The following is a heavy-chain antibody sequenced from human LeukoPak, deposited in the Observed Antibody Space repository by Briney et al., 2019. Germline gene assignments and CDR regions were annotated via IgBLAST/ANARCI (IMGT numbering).Heavy chain of an antibody. J-gene: IGHJ4*02. CDR1: GFTFSSYG. V-gene: IGHV3-30*02. D-gene: IGHD3-10*01. Sequence: GGSLRLSCAASGFTFSSYGMHWVRQAPGKGLEWVAFIRYDGSNKYYADSVKGRFTISRDNSKDTLYLQMNSLRAEDTAVYYCAKDPMVRGVIGRYFDYRGQGTLVTVSS. CDR2: IRYDGSNK. CDR3: AKDPMVRGVIGRYFDY.